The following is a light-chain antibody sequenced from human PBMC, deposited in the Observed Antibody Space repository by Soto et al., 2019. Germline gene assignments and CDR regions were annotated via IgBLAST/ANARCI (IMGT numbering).Light chain of an antibody. J-gene: IGLJ1*01. V-gene: IGLV2-14*03. CDR1: SSDVGAYDY. CDR3: SSYTSSSTRV. CDR2: EVS. Sequence: QSVLTQPASVSGSPGQWITISCTGTSSDVGAYDYVSWYQQHPDKAPKLMIYEVSNRPSGVSNRFSGSKSVNTATLTISGLQADDEADYYCSSYTSSSTRVFGTGTKLTVL.